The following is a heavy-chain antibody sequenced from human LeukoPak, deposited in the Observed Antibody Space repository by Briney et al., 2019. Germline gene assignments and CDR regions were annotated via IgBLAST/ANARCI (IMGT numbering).Heavy chain of an antibody. CDR1: GFTVSSNY. CDR3: SGYYLYDAFDI. Sequence: GGSLRLSCAASGFTVSSNYLTWVRQAPGKGLEWVSVIYSGGNTYYADSVKGRFTISRDNSKNTLYLQMNSLRPEDTALYYCSGYYLYDAFDIWGQGTMVTVSS. J-gene: IGHJ3*02. D-gene: IGHD3-22*01. CDR2: IYSGGNT. V-gene: IGHV3-53*01.